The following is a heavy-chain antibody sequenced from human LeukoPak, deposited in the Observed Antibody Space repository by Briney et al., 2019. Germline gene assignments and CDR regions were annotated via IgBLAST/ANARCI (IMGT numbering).Heavy chain of an antibody. D-gene: IGHD2-15*01. J-gene: IGHJ4*02. CDR1: GGSFSGYY. CDR2: INHSGST. Sequence: SETLSLTCAVYGGSFSGYYWSWIRQPPGKGLELIGEINHSGSTNYNPSLKSRVTISVDTSKNRFSLKLSCVTAADTAVYYCARVKRGRSCYDYWGQGTLVTVSS. V-gene: IGHV4-34*01. CDR3: ARVKRGRSCYDY.